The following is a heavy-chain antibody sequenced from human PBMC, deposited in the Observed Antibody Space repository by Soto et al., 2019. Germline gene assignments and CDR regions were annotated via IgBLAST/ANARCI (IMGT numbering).Heavy chain of an antibody. CDR1: GGTFSSYA. V-gene: IGHV1-69*13. Sequence: SVKVSCKASGGTFSSYAISWVRQAPGQGLEWMGGIIPIFGTANYAQKFQGRVTITADESTSTAYMELSSLRSEDTAVYYCARDRRIQRWLNYYYYGMDVWGQGTTVTVSS. CDR3: ARDRRIQRWLNYYYYGMDV. CDR2: IIPIFGTA. J-gene: IGHJ6*02. D-gene: IGHD5-18*01.